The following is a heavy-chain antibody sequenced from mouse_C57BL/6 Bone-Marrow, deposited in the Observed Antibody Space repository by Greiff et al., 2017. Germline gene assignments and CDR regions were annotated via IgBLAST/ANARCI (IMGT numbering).Heavy chain of an antibody. V-gene: IGHV1-54*01. D-gene: IGHD2-2*01. CDR3: ARLGLRWANYAMDY. CDR1: GYAFTNYL. CDR2: INPGSGGT. Sequence: LVESGAELVRPGTSVKVSCKASGYAFTNYLIEWVKQRPGQGLEWIGVINPGSGGTNYNEKFKGKATLTADNSSSTAYMQLSCLTSEYSAVYFCARLGLRWANYAMDYWGQGTSVTVSS. J-gene: IGHJ4*01.